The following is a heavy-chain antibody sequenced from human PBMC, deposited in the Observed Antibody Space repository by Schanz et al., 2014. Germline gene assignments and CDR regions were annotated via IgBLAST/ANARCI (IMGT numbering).Heavy chain of an antibody. Sequence: EVQLLESGGGLVQPGGSLRLSCAASGFTFSSYAMSWVRQAPGKGLEWVSSISHSGGSKYYADSVKGRFTISRDNSENTVYLQMNSLSTDDTAVFYCAKGMGYCSGGTCYDCYYYGLDVWGQGTTVTVSS. V-gene: IGHV3-23*01. D-gene: IGHD2-15*01. CDR1: GFTFSSYA. CDR2: ISHSGGSK. J-gene: IGHJ6*02. CDR3: AKGMGYCSGGTCYDCYYYGLDV.